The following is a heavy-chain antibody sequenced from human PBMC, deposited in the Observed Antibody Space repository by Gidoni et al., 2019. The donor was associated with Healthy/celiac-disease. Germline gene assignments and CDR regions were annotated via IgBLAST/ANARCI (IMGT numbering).Heavy chain of an antibody. J-gene: IGHJ6*02. CDR1: GFTFSSYS. CDR3: ARDHHFDWLLYGDYYYYGMDV. CDR2: ISSSSSYI. Sequence: EVQLVESGGGLVTPGGSLRLSCAASGFTFSSYSMNWVRQAPGKGLEWVSSISSSSSYIYYADSVKGRFTISRDNAKNSLYLQMNSLRAEDTAVYYCARDHHFDWLLYGDYYYYGMDVWGQGTTVTVSS. V-gene: IGHV3-21*01. D-gene: IGHD3-9*01.